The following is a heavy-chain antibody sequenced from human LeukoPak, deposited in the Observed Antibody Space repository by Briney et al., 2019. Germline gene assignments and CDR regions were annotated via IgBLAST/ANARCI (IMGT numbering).Heavy chain of an antibody. Sequence: GRSLRLSCAASGFTFSSYSMNWVRQAPGKGLEWVSYISSSSSTIYYADSVKGRFTISRDNAKNSLYLQMNSLRAEDTAVYYCARDYYGSGSYCNFDYWGQGTLVTVSS. CDR1: GFTFSSYS. CDR2: ISSSSSTI. V-gene: IGHV3-48*04. J-gene: IGHJ4*02. CDR3: ARDYYGSGSYCNFDY. D-gene: IGHD3-10*01.